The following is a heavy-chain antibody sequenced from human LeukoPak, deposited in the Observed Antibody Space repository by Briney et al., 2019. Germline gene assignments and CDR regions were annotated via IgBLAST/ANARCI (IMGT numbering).Heavy chain of an antibody. CDR1: DGTFSSYA. CDR3: ARDTRITMVRGVIKSYYFDY. CDR2: IIPIFGIE. J-gene: IGHJ4*02. D-gene: IGHD3-10*01. V-gene: IGHV1-69*04. Sequence: SVTVSFKSSDGTFSSYAFSWVRQAPGQGLEWMGRIIPIFGIEKYAQKFQGRVTITADKSTSTAYMELSSLRSEDTAVYYCARDTRITMVRGVIKSYYFDYWGQGTLVTVSS.